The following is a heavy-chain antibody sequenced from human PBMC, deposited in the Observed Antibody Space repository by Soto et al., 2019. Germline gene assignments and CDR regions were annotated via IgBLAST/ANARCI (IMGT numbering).Heavy chain of an antibody. CDR3: ASRPVAASPVDYYYHGMDV. CDR2: IYLGDSDT. D-gene: IGHD2-15*01. V-gene: IGHV5-51*01. CDR1: GYSFTSYW. J-gene: IGHJ6*02. Sequence: GGSLRISCTGSGYSFTSYWIGWVRQMPGKGRGGMGIIYLGDSDTRYSPSFQGQVTISADKSISTAYPQCSSLKASATAMYYCASRPVAASPVDYYYHGMDVWGQGTTVTVSS.